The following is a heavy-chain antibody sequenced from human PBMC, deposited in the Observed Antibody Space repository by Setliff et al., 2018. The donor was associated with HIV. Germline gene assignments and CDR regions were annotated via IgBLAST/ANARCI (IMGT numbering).Heavy chain of an antibody. D-gene: IGHD3-16*02. V-gene: IGHV3-21*01. CDR1: GFSFRGYS. Sequence: PGGSLRLSCAASGFSFRGYSMNWVRQAPGKGLEWISSIGGTGGDIYYADSVKGRFTISRDNAKNSLYLQMNSLRAEDTAVYYCARGPSYYDYVWGSDRPEDYWGQGTLVTVS. CDR2: IGGTGGDI. J-gene: IGHJ4*02. CDR3: ARGPSYYDYVWGSDRPEDY.